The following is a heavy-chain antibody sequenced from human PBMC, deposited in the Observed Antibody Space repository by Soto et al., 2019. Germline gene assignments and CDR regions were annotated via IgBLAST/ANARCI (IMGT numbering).Heavy chain of an antibody. J-gene: IGHJ4*02. V-gene: IGHV3-7*04. CDR3: ARGGGNFDQ. Sequence: EVQLVESGGGLVQPGGSLRLTCATSGFTLSKYSMSWLRQAPGKGLQWVANVKQDGSDKFYVDSVKGRFTISRDNAKNSLYLQMNSLRAEETAVYYCARGGGNFDQWGQGTLVTVSS. CDR2: VKQDGSDK. D-gene: IGHD3-16*01. CDR1: GFTLSKYS.